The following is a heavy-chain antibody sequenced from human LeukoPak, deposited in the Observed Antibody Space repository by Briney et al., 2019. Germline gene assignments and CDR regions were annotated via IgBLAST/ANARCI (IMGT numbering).Heavy chain of an antibody. CDR1: GGTFSSYA. J-gene: IGHJ5*02. D-gene: IGHD6-13*01. CDR3: ARDGSSSWYFWFDP. V-gene: IGHV1-69*13. Sequence: SVKVSCKAPGGTFSSYAISWVRQAPGQELEWMGGIIPIFGTANYAQKFQGRVTITADESTSTAYMELSSLRSEDTAVYYCARDGSSSWYFWFDPWGQGTLVTVSS. CDR2: IIPIFGTA.